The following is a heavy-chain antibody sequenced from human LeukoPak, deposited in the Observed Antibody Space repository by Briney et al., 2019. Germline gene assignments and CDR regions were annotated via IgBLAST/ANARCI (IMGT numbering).Heavy chain of an antibody. D-gene: IGHD3-3*01. CDR2: IYYSGST. CDR3: ARQTDFWSGYYYRDAFDI. V-gene: IGHV4-59*08. J-gene: IGHJ3*02. Sequence: PSETLSLTCTVSGGSLSSYYWSWLRQPPGKGLEWVGYIYYSGSTNYNPSLKSRVTISVDTSKDQFSLKLSSVTAADTAVYYCARQTDFWSGYYYRDAFDIGGQGTMVTVSA. CDR1: GGSLSSYY.